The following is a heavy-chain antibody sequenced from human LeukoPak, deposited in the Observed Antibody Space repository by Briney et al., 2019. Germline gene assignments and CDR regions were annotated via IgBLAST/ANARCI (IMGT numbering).Heavy chain of an antibody. J-gene: IGHJ4*02. CDR3: ARGTMTTVTYYFDY. CDR1: GGSFSGYY. D-gene: IGHD4-17*01. V-gene: IGHV4-34*01. Sequence: PSETLSLTCAVYGGSFSGYYWSWIRQPPGKGLEWIGETNHSGSTNYNPSPKSRVTISVDTSKNQFSLKLSSVTAADTAVYYCARGTMTTVTYYFDYWGQGTLVTVSS. CDR2: TNHSGST.